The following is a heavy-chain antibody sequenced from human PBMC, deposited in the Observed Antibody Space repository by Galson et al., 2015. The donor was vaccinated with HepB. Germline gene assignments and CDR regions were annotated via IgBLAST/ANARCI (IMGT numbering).Heavy chain of an antibody. Sequence: SCKASGYTFTSYGISWVRQAPGQGLEWMGWISAYNGNTNYAQKLQGRVTMTTDTSTSTAYMELRSLRSDDTAVYYCARSPNYYGSGSRTSDYWGQGTLVTVSS. V-gene: IGHV1-18*01. J-gene: IGHJ4*02. CDR2: ISAYNGNT. D-gene: IGHD3-10*01. CDR3: ARSPNYYGSGSRTSDY. CDR1: GYTFTSYG.